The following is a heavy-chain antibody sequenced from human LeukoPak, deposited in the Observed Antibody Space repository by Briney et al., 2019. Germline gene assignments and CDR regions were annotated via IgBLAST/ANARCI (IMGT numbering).Heavy chain of an antibody. J-gene: IGHJ4*02. CDR3: AKGDSPDPFEH. Sequence: GGSLRLSCTASGFTFSSYGMHWVRQAPGKGLEWVAVIWYDGSNQQYADSVKGRFTLSRHDSGNTVFLQMNSLRPEDTAVYYCAKGDSPDPFEHWGLGTLVTVSS. D-gene: IGHD3-22*01. CDR2: IWYDGSNQ. V-gene: IGHV3-33*06. CDR1: GFTFSSYG.